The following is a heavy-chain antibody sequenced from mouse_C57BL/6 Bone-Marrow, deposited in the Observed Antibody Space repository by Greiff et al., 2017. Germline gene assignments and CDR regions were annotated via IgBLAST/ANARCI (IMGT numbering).Heavy chain of an antibody. CDR1: GYTFTNYW. D-gene: IGHD2-4*01. Sequence: VQLQQSGAELVRPGTSVKMSCKASGYTFTNYWIGWVKQRPGHGLEWIGGIYPGGGYTDYNEKFKGKATLTADKSSSTAYMQFSSLTSEDSAIYYGASYDCGGGLAYWGQGTLVTVSA. V-gene: IGHV1-63*01. CDR2: IYPGGGYT. CDR3: ASYDCGGGLAY. J-gene: IGHJ3*01.